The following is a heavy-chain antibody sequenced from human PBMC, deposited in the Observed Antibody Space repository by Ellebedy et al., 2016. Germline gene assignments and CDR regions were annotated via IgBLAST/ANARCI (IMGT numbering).Heavy chain of an antibody. D-gene: IGHD3-3*01. CDR2: IYYSGST. Sequence: SETLSLTCTVSGGSISSYYWSWIRQPPGKGLEWIGYIYYSGSTNYNPSLKSRVTISVDTSKNQFSLKLSSVTAADTAVYYCARSYYDFWSGYPKPYYFDYWGQGTLVTVSS. CDR1: GGSISSYY. CDR3: ARSYYDFWSGYPKPYYFDY. V-gene: IGHV4-59*08. J-gene: IGHJ4*02.